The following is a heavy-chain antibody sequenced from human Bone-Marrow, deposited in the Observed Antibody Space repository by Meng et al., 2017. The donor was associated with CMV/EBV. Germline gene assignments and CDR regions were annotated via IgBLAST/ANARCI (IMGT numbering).Heavy chain of an antibody. J-gene: IGHJ6*02. D-gene: IGHD3-22*01. CDR3: AKDLLPLIRSPYGMDV. Sequence: GGSLRLSCVASGFIFTNYAVHWVRQVPGKGLEWVAVIWYDGSNKYYADSVKGRFTISRDNSKNTLYLQMNSLRAEDTAVYYCAKDLLPLIRSPYGMDVWGQGTMVTVSS. V-gene: IGHV3-33*06. CDR1: GFIFTNYA. CDR2: IWYDGSNK.